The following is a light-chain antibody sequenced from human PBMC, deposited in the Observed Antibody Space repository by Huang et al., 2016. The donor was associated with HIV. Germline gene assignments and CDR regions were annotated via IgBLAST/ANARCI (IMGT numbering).Light chain of an antibody. CDR3: QQPNSFPST. J-gene: IGKJ5*01. Sequence: DIQLTQSPSSVSASVGDRVTITCRASQGINNWLAWYQQKPGKAPKLLIYDASTLQRWVPSRFSGSGSGTNFTLTINSLQPEDFGTYYCQQPNSFPSTFGQGTRLEIK. V-gene: IGKV1-12*02. CDR2: DAS. CDR1: QGINNW.